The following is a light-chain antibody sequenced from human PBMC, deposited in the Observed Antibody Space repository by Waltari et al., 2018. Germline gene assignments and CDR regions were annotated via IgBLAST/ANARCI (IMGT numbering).Light chain of an antibody. V-gene: IGKV3-20*01. J-gene: IGKJ1*01. CDR3: QKYVRLPAT. Sequence: IVFPQSPGTVSLSPGESATLSCRASQSVSRALAWYQQKPRQAPSLLIYDASTRATGIPDRFSGSGSGTDFSLTISRLEPEDFAVYYCQKYVRLPATFGQGTKVEIK. CDR2: DAS. CDR1: QSVSRA.